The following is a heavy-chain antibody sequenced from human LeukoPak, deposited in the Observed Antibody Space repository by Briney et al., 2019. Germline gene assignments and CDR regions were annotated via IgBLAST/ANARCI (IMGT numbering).Heavy chain of an antibody. Sequence: GESLQISCKGSGYSFTSYWIGWVRRMPGKGLEWMGIINPLNSDTRYSPSFQGQVTISADKSISTAYLQWSSLKASDTAMYYCARPSGDNRFDYWGQGTLVTVSS. J-gene: IGHJ4*02. CDR3: ARPSGDNRFDY. D-gene: IGHD4-17*01. CDR2: INPLNSDT. V-gene: IGHV5-51*01. CDR1: GYSFTSYW.